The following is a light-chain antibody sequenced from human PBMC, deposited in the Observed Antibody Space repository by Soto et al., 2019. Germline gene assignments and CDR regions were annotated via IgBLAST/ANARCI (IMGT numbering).Light chain of an antibody. CDR3: HRFGSLPET. V-gene: IGKV3-20*01. CDR2: SAP. Sequence: EVVLTQSPGTLSLSPGERVTLSCRASQSVASSYLAWYQQKPGRAPRLLFYSAPSRATGIPDRFSGSGSGTDFTLTIGRLEPEDFAVYYCHRFGSLPETFGQGTNVE. J-gene: IGKJ1*01. CDR1: QSVASSY.